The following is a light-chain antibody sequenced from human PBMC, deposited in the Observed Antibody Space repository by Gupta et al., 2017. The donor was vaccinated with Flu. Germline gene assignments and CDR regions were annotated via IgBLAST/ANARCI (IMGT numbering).Light chain of an antibody. Sequence: DIQMTQSPSYLSASVGDRVTITCRASQDVRSYLSWYQQKPGEAPKLLIYATSSLQSGFPSRFSGSGSGTDFTLTISPLQPEDFATYYCQQGDSSLWTFGQGTKLEIK. CDR1: QDVRSY. V-gene: IGKV1-39*01. CDR2: ATS. CDR3: QQGDSSLWT. J-gene: IGKJ1*01.